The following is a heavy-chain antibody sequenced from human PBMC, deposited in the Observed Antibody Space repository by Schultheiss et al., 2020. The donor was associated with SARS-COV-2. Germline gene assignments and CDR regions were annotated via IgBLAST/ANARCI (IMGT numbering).Heavy chain of an antibody. V-gene: IGHV4-31*03. CDR1: GGSISRGGYY. Sequence: SETLSLTCTVSGGSISRGGYYWSWIRQHPGKGLEWIGYIYYSGSTNYNPSLKSRVTISVDTSKNQFSLKLSSVTAADTAVYYCARGGVDYGDYGEYYYYGMDVWGQGTTVTVSS. CDR3: ARGGVDYGDYGEYYYYGMDV. CDR2: IYYSGST. D-gene: IGHD4-17*01. J-gene: IGHJ6*02.